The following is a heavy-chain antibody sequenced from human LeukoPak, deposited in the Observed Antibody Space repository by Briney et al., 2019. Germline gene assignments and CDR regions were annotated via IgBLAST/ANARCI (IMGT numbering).Heavy chain of an antibody. D-gene: IGHD3-22*01. CDR1: GYTFTSYG. CDR3: ARDRGYYYDSSGYLFDY. J-gene: IGHJ4*02. V-gene: IGHV1-18*01. Sequence: GASVKVSCKASGYTFTSYGISWMRQAPGQGLEWMGWISAYNGNTNYAQKLQGRVTMTTDTSTSTAYMELRSLRSDDTAVYYCARDRGYYYDSSGYLFDYWGQGTLVTVSS. CDR2: ISAYNGNT.